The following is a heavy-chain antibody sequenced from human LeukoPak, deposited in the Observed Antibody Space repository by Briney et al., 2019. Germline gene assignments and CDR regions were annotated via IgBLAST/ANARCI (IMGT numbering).Heavy chain of an antibody. CDR1: GFTFSSYW. CDR3: ARPGGYGYWYFDL. J-gene: IGHJ2*01. CDR2: INSDGSST. Sequence: GGSLRLSCAASGFTFSSYWMHRVRQAPGKGLVWVSRINSDGSSTSYADSVKGRFTISRDNAKNTLYLQMNSLRAEDTAVYYCARPGGYGYWYFDLWGRGTLVTVSS. V-gene: IGHV3-74*01. D-gene: IGHD5-12*01.